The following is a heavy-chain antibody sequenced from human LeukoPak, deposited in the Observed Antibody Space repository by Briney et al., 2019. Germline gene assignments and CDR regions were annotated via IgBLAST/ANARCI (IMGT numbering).Heavy chain of an antibody. CDR2: IYTSGST. CDR3: ARRSRYGSGSYYGFVSRGWFDP. J-gene: IGHJ5*02. CDR1: GGSISSGSYY. V-gene: IGHV4-61*02. D-gene: IGHD3-10*01. Sequence: SETLSLTCTVSGGSISSGSYYWSWIRQPAGKGLEWIGRIYTSGSTNYNTSLKSRVTISVDTSKNQFSLKLSSVTAADTAVYYCARRSRYGSGSYYGFVSRGWFDPWGQGTLVTVSS.